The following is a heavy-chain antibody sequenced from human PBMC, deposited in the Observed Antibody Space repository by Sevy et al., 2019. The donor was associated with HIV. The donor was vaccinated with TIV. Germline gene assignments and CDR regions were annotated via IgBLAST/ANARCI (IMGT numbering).Heavy chain of an antibody. CDR1: GFTFHTYW. J-gene: IGHJ6*02. CDR2: IKVDGSEI. Sequence: GGSLRLSCVASGFTFHTYWMSWVRQAPGKGLEWVAHIKVDGSEIYYVDSVKGRFTISRDKAKNSLYLQMNSLRVEDTGVYYGARDCNSRTCLWGLDVWGQGTTVTVSS. CDR3: ARDCNSRTCLWGLDV. D-gene: IGHD1-26*01. V-gene: IGHV3-7*03.